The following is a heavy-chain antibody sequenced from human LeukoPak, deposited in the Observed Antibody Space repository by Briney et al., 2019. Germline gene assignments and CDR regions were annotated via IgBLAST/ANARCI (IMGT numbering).Heavy chain of an antibody. J-gene: IGHJ4*02. V-gene: IGHV3-74*01. D-gene: IGHD6-13*01. CDR2: INGDGSL. CDR3: AGGASSTVHY. CDR1: GLTFSTYW. Sequence: GGSLRLSCAASGLTFSTYWMHWVRQSPGKGLVWVSRINGDGSLSYADSVKGRFTISRDNTKNMLYLQMNSLRAEDTAVYYCAGGASSTVHYWGQGTLVTVSS.